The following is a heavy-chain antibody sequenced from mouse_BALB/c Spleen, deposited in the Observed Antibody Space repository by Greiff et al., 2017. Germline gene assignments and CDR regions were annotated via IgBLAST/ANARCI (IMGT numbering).Heavy chain of an antibody. CDR2: IYPYNGGT. Sequence: EVQLQESGPELVKPGASVKISCKASGYTFTDYNMHWVKQSHGKSLEWIGYIYPYNGGTGYNQKFKSKATLTVDNSSSTAYMELRSLTSEDSAVYYCAREGYGNYGDYAMDYWGQGTSVTVSS. CDR1: GYTFTDYN. V-gene: IGHV1S29*02. CDR3: AREGYGNYGDYAMDY. J-gene: IGHJ4*01. D-gene: IGHD2-10*02.